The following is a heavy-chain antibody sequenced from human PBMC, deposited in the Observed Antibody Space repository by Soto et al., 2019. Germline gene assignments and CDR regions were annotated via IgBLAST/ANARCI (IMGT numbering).Heavy chain of an antibody. CDR2: LSDSGGHT. CDR3: AKDSQSVLVSAARVYGMDV. V-gene: IGHV3-23*01. J-gene: IGHJ6*02. Sequence: EVQLLESGGGLVQPGGPRRLSCPGSGFTFISYPMTWAPQPPGKGLDGSSTLSDSGGHTYYADSVKGRFTISRDNSKNTLYLQMNSLRAEDTAVYYCAKDSQSVLVSAARVYGMDVWGQGTTVTVSS. CDR1: GFTFISYP. D-gene: IGHD2-2*01.